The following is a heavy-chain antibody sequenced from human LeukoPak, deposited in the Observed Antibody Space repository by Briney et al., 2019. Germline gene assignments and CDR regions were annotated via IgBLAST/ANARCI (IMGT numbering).Heavy chain of an antibody. Sequence: KPGESLKISCKGSGYSFTTHWIGWVRQLPGKGLEWMGLIFPGDSETIYSPSFQGQVTISADKSINTAYLRWSSLKASDTAMYYCATSESQTRFDYWGQGTLVTVSS. CDR2: IFPGDSET. V-gene: IGHV5-51*03. J-gene: IGHJ4*02. CDR1: GYSFTTHW. CDR3: ATSESQTRFDY. D-gene: IGHD1/OR15-1a*01.